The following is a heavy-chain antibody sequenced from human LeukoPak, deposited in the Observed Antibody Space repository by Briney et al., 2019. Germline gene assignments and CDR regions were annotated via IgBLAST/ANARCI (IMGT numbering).Heavy chain of an antibody. D-gene: IGHD1-26*01. CDR2: IKQDGRAK. CDR1: GFTFSSYW. J-gene: IGHJ4*02. Sequence: PGGSLRLSCAASGFTFSSYWMSWVRQAPGKGLEWVANIKQDGRAKYYVDSVKGRFTISRDNAKNSLYLQMNSLRAEDTAVYYCARDKSVGATPFDYWGQGTLVTVSS. CDR3: ARDKSVGATPFDY. V-gene: IGHV3-7*05.